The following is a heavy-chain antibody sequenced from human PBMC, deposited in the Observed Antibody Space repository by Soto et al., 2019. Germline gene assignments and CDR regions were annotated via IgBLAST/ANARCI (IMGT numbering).Heavy chain of an antibody. CDR3: ARDGTVTLYRYFDL. CDR2: IYYSGST. CDR1: GGSISSGDYY. D-gene: IGHD4-17*01. Sequence: PSETLSLTCTVSGGSISSGDYYWRWVRPPPGKGLEWIGYIYYSGSTYYNPSLKSRVTISIDTSKNQFSLNLSSVTAADTAVYYCARDGTVTLYRYFDLWGRGTLVTVS. V-gene: IGHV4-30-4*01. J-gene: IGHJ2*01.